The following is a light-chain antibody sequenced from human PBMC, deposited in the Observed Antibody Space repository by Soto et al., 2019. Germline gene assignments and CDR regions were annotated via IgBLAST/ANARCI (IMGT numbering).Light chain of an antibody. CDR1: QSVSSRY. J-gene: IGKJ2*01. CDR2: AAS. V-gene: IGKV3-20*01. CDR3: QQYGSSPPYT. Sequence: EIVLTQSPGTLSLSPGERATLSCRASQSVSSRYLAWYRQKLGQPPRLLIYAASSRDTGIPDRFSGSGSGTDFTLTISRLEPEDFAVYYCQQYGSSPPYTFGQGTKLEI.